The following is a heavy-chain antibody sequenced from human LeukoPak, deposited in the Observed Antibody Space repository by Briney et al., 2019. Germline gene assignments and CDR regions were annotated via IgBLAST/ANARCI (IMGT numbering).Heavy chain of an antibody. CDR2: INPSGGST. CDR1: GYTFTSYY. Sequence: ASVKVSCKASGYTFTSYYMHWVRQAPGQGLEWMGIINPSGGSTSYGQKFQGRVTMTRDMSTSTVYMELSSLRSEDTAVYYCARVGYYYDSSGYYEALYDYWGQGTLVTVSS. V-gene: IGHV1-46*01. CDR3: ARVGYYYDSSGYYEALYDY. J-gene: IGHJ4*02. D-gene: IGHD3-22*01.